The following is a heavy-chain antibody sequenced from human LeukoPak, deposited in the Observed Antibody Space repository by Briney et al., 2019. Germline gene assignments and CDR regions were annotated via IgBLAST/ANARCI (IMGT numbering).Heavy chain of an antibody. V-gene: IGHV1-18*01. CDR3: ARDSGDEYYYYYVDV. CDR2: ISAYNGNT. J-gene: IGHJ6*03. D-gene: IGHD7-27*01. CDR1: GYTFTSYG. Sequence: ASVKVSCKASGYTFTSYGISWVRQAPGQGLEWMGWISAYNGNTNYAQKLQGRVTMTTDTSTSTAYMELRSLRSDDTAVYYCARDSGDEYYYYYVDVWGKGTTVTVSS.